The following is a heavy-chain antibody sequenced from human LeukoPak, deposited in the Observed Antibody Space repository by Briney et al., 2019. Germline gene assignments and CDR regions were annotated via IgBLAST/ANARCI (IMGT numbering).Heavy chain of an antibody. CDR1: GFTFSSYA. Sequence: GGSLRLSCAASGFTFSSYAMSWVRQAPGKGLEWVSAISGSGGSTYYADSVKGRFTISRDNSKNTLYLQMNSLRAEDTAVYYCAKSSLQLWPNYYYYGMDVWGQGTTVTVSS. CDR3: AKSSLQLWPNYYYYGMDV. D-gene: IGHD5-18*01. V-gene: IGHV3-23*01. CDR2: ISGSGGST. J-gene: IGHJ6*02.